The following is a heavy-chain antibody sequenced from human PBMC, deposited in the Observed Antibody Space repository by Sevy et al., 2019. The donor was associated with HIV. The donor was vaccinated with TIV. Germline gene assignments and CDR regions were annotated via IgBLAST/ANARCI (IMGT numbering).Heavy chain of an antibody. V-gene: IGHV1-46*01. Sequence: ASVKVSCKASGYTFTSYYMHWVRQAPGQGLEWMGIINPSGGSTSYAQKFQGRVTMTRDTSTSTVYMELSSLRSEDTAVYYCARDQESIMITFGGVIAEGGYFDYWGQGTLVTVSS. J-gene: IGHJ4*02. CDR1: GYTFTSYY. CDR2: INPSGGST. CDR3: ARDQESIMITFGGVIAEGGYFDY. D-gene: IGHD3-16*02.